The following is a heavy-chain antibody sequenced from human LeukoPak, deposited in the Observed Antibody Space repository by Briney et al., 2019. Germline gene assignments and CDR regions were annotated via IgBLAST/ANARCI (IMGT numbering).Heavy chain of an antibody. CDR2: IKQDGSEK. V-gene: IGHV3-7*01. CDR1: GFTFTAYA. Sequence: GGSLRLSCAASGFTFTAYAMSWFRQTPGKGLEWVANIKQDGSEKYYVDSVKGRFTISRDNAKNSLYLQMNSLRAEDTAVYYCAREGMVRGVNFDYWGQGTLVTVSS. CDR3: AREGMVRGVNFDY. D-gene: IGHD3-10*01. J-gene: IGHJ4*02.